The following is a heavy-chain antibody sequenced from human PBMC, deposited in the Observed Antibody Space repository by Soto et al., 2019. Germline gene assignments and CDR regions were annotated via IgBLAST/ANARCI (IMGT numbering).Heavy chain of an antibody. D-gene: IGHD3-9*01. Sequence: PGGSLRLSCAASGFTFSSYWMSWVRQAPGKGLEWVANIKQDGSEKYYVDSVKGRFTISRDNAKNSLYLQMNSLRAEDTAVYYCARDRQRSSAFDNLTGWGYYFDYWGQGTLLTVSS. CDR1: GFTFSSYW. V-gene: IGHV3-7*01. J-gene: IGHJ4*02. CDR3: ARDRQRSSAFDNLTGWGYYFDY. CDR2: IKQDGSEK.